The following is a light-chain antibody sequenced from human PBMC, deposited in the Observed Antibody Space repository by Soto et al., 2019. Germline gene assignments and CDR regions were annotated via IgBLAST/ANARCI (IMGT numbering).Light chain of an antibody. Sequence: EIVLTQSPATLSLSPGERATLSCRASQSVSSYLAWYQQKPGQAPRLLIYDASNRATGIPARFSGSGSETDFTLTISSLAPEDFAVYYCQQRSNWPITFGQGTRLEIK. V-gene: IGKV3-11*01. CDR2: DAS. J-gene: IGKJ5*01. CDR3: QQRSNWPIT. CDR1: QSVSSY.